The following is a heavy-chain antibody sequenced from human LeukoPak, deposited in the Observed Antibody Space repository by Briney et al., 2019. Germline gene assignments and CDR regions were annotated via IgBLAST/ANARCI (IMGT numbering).Heavy chain of an antibody. J-gene: IGHJ6*02. CDR1: GGSFSGYY. D-gene: IGHD4-23*01. CDR2: INHSGST. CDR3: ARFATVVPYYYYYGMDV. V-gene: IGHV4-34*01. Sequence: SETLSLTCAVYGGSFSGYYWSWIRQPPGKGLEWIGEINHSGSTNYNPSLKSRVTISVDTSKNQFSLKLSSVTAADTAVYYCARFATVVPYYYYYGMDVWGQGTTVTVSS.